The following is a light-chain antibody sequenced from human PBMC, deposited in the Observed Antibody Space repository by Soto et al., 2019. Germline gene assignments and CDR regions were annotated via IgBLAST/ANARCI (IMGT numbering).Light chain of an antibody. CDR2: NVS. CDR3: TSYTSASTYV. V-gene: IGLV2-14*01. CDR1: SSDVGGHDS. J-gene: IGLJ1*01. Sequence: QSVLTQPASVYGSPGQSIAISCTGTSSDVGGHDSVSWYQQHPGKAPKLMIYNVSNRPSGVSDRFSGSKSGNTASLTISGLLAEDEADYFCTSYTSASTYVFGAGTKVTVL.